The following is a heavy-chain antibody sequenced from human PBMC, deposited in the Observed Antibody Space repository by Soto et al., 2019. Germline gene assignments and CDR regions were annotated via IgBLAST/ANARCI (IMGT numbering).Heavy chain of an antibody. CDR3: ARGMAD. V-gene: IGHV4-34*01. D-gene: IGHD3-10*01. CDR2: INHSGST. CDR1: GGSFSGYY. J-gene: IGHJ4*02. Sequence: SETLSLTCAAYGGSFSGYYWSWIRQPPGKGLEWIGEINHSGSTNYNPSLKSRVTISVDTSKNQFSLKLSSVTAADTAVYYCARGMADWGQGTLVTVSS.